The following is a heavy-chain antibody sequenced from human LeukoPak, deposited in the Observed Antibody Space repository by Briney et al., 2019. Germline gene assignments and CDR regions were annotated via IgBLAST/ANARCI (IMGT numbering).Heavy chain of an antibody. V-gene: IGHV3-48*02. CDR3: ARRSDGGYSYDYGY. CDR1: GFTFSTVI. Sequence: GRSLRLSCAASGFTFSTVIMNCVRQAPGKGLEWGSDISGSSSNIYYADSVKGRFTISRDNAKKSLYLQMNSLRDEDTAVFYCARRSDGGYSYDYGYWGQGTLVTVSS. D-gene: IGHD5-18*01. CDR2: ISGSSSNI. J-gene: IGHJ4*02.